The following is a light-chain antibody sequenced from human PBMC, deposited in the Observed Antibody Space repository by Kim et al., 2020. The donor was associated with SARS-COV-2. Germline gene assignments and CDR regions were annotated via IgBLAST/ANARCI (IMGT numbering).Light chain of an antibody. CDR3: SSYSGTSPYV. J-gene: IGLJ1*01. Sequence: GQSITISCTGTSSDVGDYNYVSWYQQHPGKAPKSIIFDVSNRPSGVSDRFSGSESGNTASLTISGLQAEDEADYYCSSYSGTSPYVFGTGTKVTVL. V-gene: IGLV2-14*03. CDR2: DVS. CDR1: SSDVGDYNY.